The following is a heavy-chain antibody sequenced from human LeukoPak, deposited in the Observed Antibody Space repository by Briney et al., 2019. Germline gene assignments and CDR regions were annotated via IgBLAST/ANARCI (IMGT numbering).Heavy chain of an antibody. J-gene: IGHJ6*03. D-gene: IGHD4-11*01. CDR1: GFIFSSYG. CDR2: ISSSSSTI. V-gene: IGHV3-48*01. CDR3: ASSTVTPYYYYYYMDV. Sequence: GGSLRLSCAASGFIFSSYGMSWVRQAPGKGLEWVSYISSSSSTIYYADSVKGRFTISRDNAKNSLYLQMNSLRADDTAVYYCASSTVTPYYYYYYMDVWGKGTTVTVSS.